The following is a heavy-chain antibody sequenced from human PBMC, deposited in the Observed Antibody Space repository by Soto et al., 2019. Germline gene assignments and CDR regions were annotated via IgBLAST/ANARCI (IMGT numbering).Heavy chain of an antibody. Sequence: GESLKSYCEVSGYTFTTYWIAWVRQVPGKGVEWVGIVFPGDSDTRFSPSLQGQVTIFVDKSISTVYLQLSGLRASDTAIYYCARASRVVSTIPFAFDFWGQGTMVTVSS. V-gene: IGHV5-51*01. CDR3: ARASRVVSTIPFAFDF. CDR2: VFPGDSDT. J-gene: IGHJ3*01. D-gene: IGHD2-21*01. CDR1: GYTFTTYW.